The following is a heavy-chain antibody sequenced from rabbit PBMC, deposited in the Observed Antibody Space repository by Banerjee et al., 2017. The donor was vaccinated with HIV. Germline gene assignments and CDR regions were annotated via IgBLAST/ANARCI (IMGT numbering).Heavy chain of an antibody. CDR3: ARDLSYYYDMDL. J-gene: IGHJ6*01. CDR1: GIDFSGGYY. Sequence: QSLEESGGDLVKPGASLTLTCTASGIDFSGGYYMCWVRQAPGKGLEWIACIVTSSGNTYYASWAKGRFTISKTSSTTVTLQMTSLTAADTATYFCARDLSYYYDMDLWGPGTLVTVS. V-gene: IGHV1S40*01. CDR2: IVTSSGNT.